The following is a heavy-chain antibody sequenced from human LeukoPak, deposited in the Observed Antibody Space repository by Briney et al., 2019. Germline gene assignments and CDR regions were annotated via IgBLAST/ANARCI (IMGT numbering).Heavy chain of an antibody. V-gene: IGHV1-58*01. J-gene: IGHJ3*02. Sequence: SVKVSCKASGFTFTSCAVQWVRQARGQRLEWIGWIVVGSGNTNYAQKFQERVTITRDMSTSTAYMELSSLRSEDTAVYYCAAGGIAVAPMTFDIWGQGTMVTVSS. CDR3: AAGGIAVAPMTFDI. CDR1: GFTFTSCA. D-gene: IGHD6-19*01. CDR2: IVVGSGNT.